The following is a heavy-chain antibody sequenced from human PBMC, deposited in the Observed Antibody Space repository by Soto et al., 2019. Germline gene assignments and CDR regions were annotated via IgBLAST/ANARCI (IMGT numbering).Heavy chain of an antibody. CDR3: ARLFCSGSYPKYNYLDP. CDR1: GYTFSSYS. J-gene: IGHJ5*02. CDR2: VNADNGNT. V-gene: IGHV1-3*01. D-gene: IGHD3-3*01. Sequence: QVQLVQSGAEVKKPGASVSLSCKTSGYTFSSYSINWVRQAPGQRLEWMGWVNADNGNTRYSEKFQGRVTIKRDSSTSTAYMELCSLRSEDTAVYYCARLFCSGSYPKYNYLDPWGQGTLVTVSS.